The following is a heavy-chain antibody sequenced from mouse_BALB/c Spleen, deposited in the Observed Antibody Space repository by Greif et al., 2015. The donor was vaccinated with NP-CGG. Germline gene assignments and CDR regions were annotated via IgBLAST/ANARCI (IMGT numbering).Heavy chain of an antibody. Sequence: EVKLMESGGDLVKPGGSLKLSCAASGFTFSSYGMSWVRQTPDKSLEWVATISSGGSYTYYPDSVKGRFTISRDNAKNTLYLQMSSLKSEDTAMYYCARQAYYGKDYFDYWGQGTTLTVSS. V-gene: IGHV5-6*01. J-gene: IGHJ2*01. D-gene: IGHD2-10*01. CDR3: ARQAYYGKDYFDY. CDR2: ISSGGSYT. CDR1: GFTFSSYG.